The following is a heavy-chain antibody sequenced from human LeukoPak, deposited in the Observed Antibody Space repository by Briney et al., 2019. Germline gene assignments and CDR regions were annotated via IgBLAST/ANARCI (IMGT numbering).Heavy chain of an antibody. CDR3: AAAVNTGRAEHY. Sequence: GGSLRLSCAASRFTFSSYAMTWVRQAPGKGLEWVSSINNSGTDTYYEDSVKGRFTISRDNSKNTLFLHINSLSAEDTAVYYCAAAVNTGRAEHYWGQGTLVTVSS. D-gene: IGHD4-17*01. V-gene: IGHV3-23*01. J-gene: IGHJ4*02. CDR2: INNSGTDT. CDR1: RFTFSSYA.